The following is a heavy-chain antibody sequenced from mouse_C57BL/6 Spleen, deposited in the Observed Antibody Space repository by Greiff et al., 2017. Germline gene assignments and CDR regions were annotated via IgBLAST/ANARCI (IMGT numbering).Heavy chain of an antibody. V-gene: IGHV1-54*01. D-gene: IGHD3-2*02. CDR2: INPGSGGT. CDR1: GYAFTNYL. CDR3: AREAAQATLAMDY. J-gene: IGHJ4*01. Sequence: QVQLQQSGAELVRPGTSVKVSCKASGYAFTNYLIEWVKQRPGQGLEWIGVINPGSGGTNYNEKFKGKATLTADKSSSTAYMQLSSLTSEDSAVXFGAREAAQATLAMDYWGQGTSVTVSS.